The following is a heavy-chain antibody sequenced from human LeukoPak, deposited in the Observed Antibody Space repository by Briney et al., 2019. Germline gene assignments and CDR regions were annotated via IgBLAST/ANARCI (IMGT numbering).Heavy chain of an antibody. Sequence: GGSLRLSCAASGFTFSDYYMSWIRQAPGKGLEWVSYISSSSSTIYYADSVRGRFTISRDNAKNSLYLQMNSLRAEDTAVYYCARGGGTWAAEYFQHWGQGTLVTVSS. CDR2: ISSSSSTI. D-gene: IGHD2-15*01. CDR1: GFTFSDYY. CDR3: ARGGGTWAAEYFQH. J-gene: IGHJ1*01. V-gene: IGHV3-11*04.